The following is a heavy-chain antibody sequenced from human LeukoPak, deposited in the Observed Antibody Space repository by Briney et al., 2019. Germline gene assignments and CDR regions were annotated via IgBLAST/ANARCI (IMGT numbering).Heavy chain of an antibody. V-gene: IGHV3-7*01. D-gene: IGHD3-10*01. Sequence: PGGSLRLSCAASGFTFSNYWMSWVRQAPGKGLEWVANIKQDGSEKYYVDSVKGRFTISRDNAKNSLYLQMNSLRAEDTAVYYCASYGSGSYYYGLDVWGQGTTVTVSS. CDR2: IKQDGSEK. J-gene: IGHJ6*02. CDR3: ASYGSGSYYYGLDV. CDR1: GFTFSNYW.